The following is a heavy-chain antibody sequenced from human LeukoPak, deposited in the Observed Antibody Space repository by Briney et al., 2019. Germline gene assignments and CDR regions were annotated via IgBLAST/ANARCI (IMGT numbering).Heavy chain of an antibody. Sequence: SVKVSCKASGGTFSSYVISWVRQAPGQGLEWMGGIIPIFGTANYAQKFQGRVTITADESTSTAYMELSSLRSEDTAVYYCARDRDSSSWFPPYYYYYMDVWGKGTTVTVSS. CDR2: IIPIFGTA. J-gene: IGHJ6*03. D-gene: IGHD6-13*01. CDR1: GGTFSSYV. CDR3: ARDRDSSSWFPPYYYYYMDV. V-gene: IGHV1-69*13.